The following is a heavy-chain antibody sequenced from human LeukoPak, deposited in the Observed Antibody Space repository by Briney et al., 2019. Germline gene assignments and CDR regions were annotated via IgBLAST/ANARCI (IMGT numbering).Heavy chain of an antibody. J-gene: IGHJ4*02. V-gene: IGHV1-69*13. D-gene: IGHD3-22*01. CDR1: GGTFSNYA. Sequence: ASVKVSCKASGGTFSNYAISWVRQAPGQGLEWMGGIILIFGTPNYAQKFQGRVTITADESTSTAYMELSSLRSEDTAVYYCARVSGGIYYDSSGYYFGYWGQGTLVTVSS. CDR3: ARVSGGIYYDSSGYYFGY. CDR2: IILIFGTP.